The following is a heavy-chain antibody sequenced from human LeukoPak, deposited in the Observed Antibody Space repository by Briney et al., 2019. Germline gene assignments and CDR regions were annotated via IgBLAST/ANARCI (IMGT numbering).Heavy chain of an antibody. CDR2: VFHTGST. Sequence: SETLSLTCAVSGYSISSGYYWGWIRQPPGKGLEWIGSVFHTGSTSSHPSLKSRVTLSVDTSKNQFSLKVSSVTAADTAVYYCARGDGSYPDWGQGTLVTVSS. CDR3: ARGDGSYPD. D-gene: IGHD2-15*01. CDR1: GYSISSGYY. J-gene: IGHJ4*02. V-gene: IGHV4-38-2*01.